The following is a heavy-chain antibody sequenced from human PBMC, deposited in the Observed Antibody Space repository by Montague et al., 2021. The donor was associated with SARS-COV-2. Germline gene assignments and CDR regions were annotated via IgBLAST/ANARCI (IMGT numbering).Heavy chain of an antibody. CDR1: GDSVSSNTAA. J-gene: IGHJ4*02. CDR3: AGVSRYSLSWSFDY. CDR2: TYYRSKWYY. D-gene: IGHD6-13*01. V-gene: IGHV6-1*01. Sequence: CAISGDSVSSNTAAWNWIRQSPSRGLEWLGRTYYRSKWYYDYAVXAKSRMTISPDTSKNQFSLQLSSVAPEDRAVYYCAGVSRYSLSWSFDYWGQGTLVTVSS.